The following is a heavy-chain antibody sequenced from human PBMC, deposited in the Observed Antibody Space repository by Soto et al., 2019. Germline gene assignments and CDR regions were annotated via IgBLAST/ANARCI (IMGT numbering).Heavy chain of an antibody. J-gene: IGHJ4*02. CDR2: ISYGGST. V-gene: IGHV4-39*01. CDR3: MNYNSGWKY. D-gene: IGHD5-12*01. Sequence: PSETLSLTCTVSGVSISSHGYFWGWIRQPPGKGLEWIGMISYGGSTYYSPSLKSRVTISADTSKNQLSLRLSSVTAADTAVFHCMNYNSGWKYWGQGTVVTVSS. CDR1: GVSISSHGYF.